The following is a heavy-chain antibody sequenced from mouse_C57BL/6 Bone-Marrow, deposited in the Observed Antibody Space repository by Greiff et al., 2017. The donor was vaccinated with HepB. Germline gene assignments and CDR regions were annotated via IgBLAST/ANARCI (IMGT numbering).Heavy chain of an antibody. CDR2: ISSGGSYT. D-gene: IGHD2-14*01. CDR1: GFTFSSYG. V-gene: IGHV5-6*01. J-gene: IGHJ1*03. CDR3: ARHHYYRGYFDV. Sequence: DVHLVESGGDLVKPGGSLKLSCAASGFTFSSYGMSWVRQTPDKRLEWVATISSGGSYTYYPDSVKGRFTISRDNAKNTLYLQMSSLKAEDTAMYYCARHHYYRGYFDVWGTGTTVTVSS.